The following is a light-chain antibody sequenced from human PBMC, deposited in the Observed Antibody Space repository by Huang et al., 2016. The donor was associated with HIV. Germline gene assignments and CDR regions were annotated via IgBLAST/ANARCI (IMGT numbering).Light chain of an antibody. V-gene: IGKV3-11*01. CDR1: QSVSSY. CDR3: QQRSNWRT. J-gene: IGKJ5*01. Sequence: EIVLTQSPATLSQSPGERATLSCRASQSVSSYLAWYQQKPGQAPSLLISDASNRATGIPARFSGRGSGTDFTLTISSLEPEDFAVYYCQQRSNWRTFGQGTRLEIK. CDR2: DAS.